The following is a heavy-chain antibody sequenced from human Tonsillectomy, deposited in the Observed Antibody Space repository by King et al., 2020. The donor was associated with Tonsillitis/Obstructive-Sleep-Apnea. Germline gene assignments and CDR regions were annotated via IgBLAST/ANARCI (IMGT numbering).Heavy chain of an antibody. Sequence: HVQLQQWGAGLLKPSDTLSLTCAVYGGSFSGYYWSWIRQAPGKGLEWFGESKHRGSTNHNPSLKSRVTISVDTSKNQFSLKVSSVTAADTAVYYCAREDIVIIPAATYFDYWGQGTLVTVSS. CDR2: SKHRGST. CDR3: AREDIVIIPAATYFDY. J-gene: IGHJ4*02. D-gene: IGHD2-2*01. V-gene: IGHV4-34*01. CDR1: GGSFSGYY.